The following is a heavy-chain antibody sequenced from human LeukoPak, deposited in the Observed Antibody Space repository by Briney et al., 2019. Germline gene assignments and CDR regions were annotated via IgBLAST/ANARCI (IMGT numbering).Heavy chain of an antibody. CDR3: ARRGYFLDY. V-gene: IGHV4-39*01. CDR1: GGSISSSSYY. CDR2: IYYSGST. J-gene: IGHJ4*02. Sequence: SGTLSLTCTVSGGSISSSSYYWGWIRQPPGKGLEWIGSIYYSGSTYYNPSLKSRVTISVDTSKNQFSLKLSSVTAADTAVYYCARRGYFLDYWGQGTLVTVSS.